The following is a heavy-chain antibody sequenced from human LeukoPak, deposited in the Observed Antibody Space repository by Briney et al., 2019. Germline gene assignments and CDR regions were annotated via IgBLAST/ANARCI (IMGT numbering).Heavy chain of an antibody. J-gene: IGHJ6*03. D-gene: IGHD2-2*01. CDR1: GYSIRSGYY. V-gene: IGHV4-38-2*02. CDR2: IYQTGST. Sequence: SETLSLTCTVSGYSIRSGYYWGWIRQSPGKELEWIGNIYQTGSTYYNPSLKSRVTISMDTTWNQFSLKLSSVTAADTAVYYCAAGLPGTTAYDHYYINVWGKGTTVTVSS. CDR3: AAGLPGTTAYDHYYINV.